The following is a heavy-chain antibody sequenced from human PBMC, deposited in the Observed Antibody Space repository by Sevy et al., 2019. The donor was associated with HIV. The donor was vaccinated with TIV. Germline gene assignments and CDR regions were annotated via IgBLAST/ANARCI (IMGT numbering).Heavy chain of an antibody. D-gene: IGHD1-26*01. CDR1: GFTLSNHV. Sequence: GGSLRLSCAASGFTLSNHVMQWVRQAPGKGLEWVALISNDGSNKYYADSVKGRFTISRDNSKNTLYLQMNSLRAEDTAVYYCARDWDGPPWYWGQGTLVTVSS. V-gene: IGHV3-30-3*01. CDR3: ARDWDGPPWY. J-gene: IGHJ4*02. CDR2: ISNDGSNK.